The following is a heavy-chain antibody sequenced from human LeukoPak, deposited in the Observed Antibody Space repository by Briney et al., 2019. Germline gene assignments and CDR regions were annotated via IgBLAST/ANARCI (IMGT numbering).Heavy chain of an antibody. J-gene: IGHJ4*02. CDR2: IWYDGSNK. Sequence: GGSLRLSCAASGFTFNSYAMHWVRQAPGKGLEWVAVIWYDGSNKYYADSVKGRFTISRDNSKNTLYLQMNSLRAEDTAVYYCAKDEGFGELSQYYFDYWGQGTLVTVSS. V-gene: IGHV3-30*02. D-gene: IGHD3-10*01. CDR3: AKDEGFGELSQYYFDY. CDR1: GFTFNSYA.